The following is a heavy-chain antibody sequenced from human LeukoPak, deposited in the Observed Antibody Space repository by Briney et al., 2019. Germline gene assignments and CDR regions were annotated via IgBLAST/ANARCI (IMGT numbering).Heavy chain of an antibody. Sequence: PGGSLRLSCAASGFIFSSFWMSWVRQAPGKRLECVANIKQDGSEKYYVDSVKGRFTISRDNAKNSLYLQMNSLRAEDTAVYYCARSRGGEAYWGQGTLVTVSS. V-gene: IGHV3-7*04. D-gene: IGHD3-16*01. CDR2: IKQDGSEK. J-gene: IGHJ4*02. CDR1: GFIFSSFW. CDR3: ARSRGGEAY.